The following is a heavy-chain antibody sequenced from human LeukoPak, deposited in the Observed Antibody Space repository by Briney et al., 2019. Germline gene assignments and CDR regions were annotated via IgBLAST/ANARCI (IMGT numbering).Heavy chain of an antibody. Sequence: SVKVSCKASGGTFSSYAISWVRQAPGQGLEWMGGIIPIFGTANYAQKFQGRVTITADESTSTAYMELSSLRTEDTAVYYCARAVLRYFDWYWYFDLWGRGTLVTVSS. CDR1: GGTFSSYA. D-gene: IGHD3-9*01. CDR2: IIPIFGTA. V-gene: IGHV1-69*13. J-gene: IGHJ2*01. CDR3: ARAVLRYFDWYWYFDL.